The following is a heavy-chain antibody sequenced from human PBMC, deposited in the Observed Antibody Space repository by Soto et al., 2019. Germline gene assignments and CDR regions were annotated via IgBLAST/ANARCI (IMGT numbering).Heavy chain of an antibody. V-gene: IGHV4-31*03. CDR1: GDSIGGVGY. Sequence: SETPSLTCTVSGDSIGGVGYWSWIRQFPGRGLEWIGCISSSGSTYYNPALNNRISLSLDTSQNQFSLKLLSVTAADTAIYYCARSGVTGIVIPSHWFDPWGQGTLVTVSS. CDR2: ISSSGST. D-gene: IGHD2-21*02. J-gene: IGHJ5*02. CDR3: ARSGVTGIVIPSHWFDP.